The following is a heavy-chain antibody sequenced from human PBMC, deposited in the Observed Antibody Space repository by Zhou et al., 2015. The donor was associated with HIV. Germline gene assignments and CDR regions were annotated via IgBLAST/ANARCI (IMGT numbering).Heavy chain of an antibody. J-gene: IGHJ3*02. Sequence: QVQLVQSGAEVKKPGSSVKVSCKASGGTFSSYAINWVRQAPGQGLEWMGGIIPIFGTANYAQKFQGRVTITADESTSTAYIELSSLRSEDTAVYYCARVGRKSPSYYYDSSGYYHSHAFDIWGQGTMVTVSS. V-gene: IGHV1-69*01. CDR2: IIPIFGTA. D-gene: IGHD3-22*01. CDR1: GGTFSSYA. CDR3: ARVGRKSPSYYYDSSGYYHSHAFDI.